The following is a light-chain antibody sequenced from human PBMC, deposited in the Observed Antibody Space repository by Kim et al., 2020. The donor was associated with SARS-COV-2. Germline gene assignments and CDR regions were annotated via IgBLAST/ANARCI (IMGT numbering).Light chain of an antibody. CDR2: QDS. CDR1: KLVDKY. V-gene: IGLV3-1*01. Sequence: SLSPGQTASITCSGDKLVDKYACWYQQKPGQSPVLVIYQDSKRPSGIPERFSGSNSGNTATLTISGTQAMDEADYYCQAWDSSTGVFGGGTQLTVL. J-gene: IGLJ3*02. CDR3: QAWDSSTGV.